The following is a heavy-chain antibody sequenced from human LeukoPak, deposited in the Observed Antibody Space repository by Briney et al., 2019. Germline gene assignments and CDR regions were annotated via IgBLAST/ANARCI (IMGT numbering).Heavy chain of an antibody. CDR1: GGSISNYY. D-gene: IGHD3-9*01. CDR2: IYYSGST. CDR3: ARGGGLRYFDWLLDY. Sequence: SETLSLTCTVSGGSISNYYWSWIRQPPGKGLEWIGYIYYSGSTNYNPSLKSRVTISVDTSKNQFSLKLSSVTAADTAVYYCARGGGLRYFDWLLDYWGQGTLVTVSS. V-gene: IGHV4-59*01. J-gene: IGHJ4*02.